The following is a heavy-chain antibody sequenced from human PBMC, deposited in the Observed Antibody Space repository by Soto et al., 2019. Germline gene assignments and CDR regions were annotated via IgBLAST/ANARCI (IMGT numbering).Heavy chain of an antibody. CDR3: AKDGPNPRPVLRYFDWRGASEI. J-gene: IGHJ3*02. Sequence: PGGSLRLSCAASGFTFSSYAMSWLRQAPGRGLEWVSAISGSGGSTYYADSVKGRFTISRDNSKNTLYLQMNSLRAEDTAVYYCAKDGPNPRPVLRYFDWRGASEICGQGTLDSV. CDR1: GFTFSSYA. V-gene: IGHV3-23*01. CDR2: ISGSGGST. D-gene: IGHD3-9*01.